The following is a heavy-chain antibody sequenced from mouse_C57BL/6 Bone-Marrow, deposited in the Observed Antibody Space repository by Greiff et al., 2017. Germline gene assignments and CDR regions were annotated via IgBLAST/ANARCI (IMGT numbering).Heavy chain of an antibody. CDR1: GYTFTSYT. V-gene: IGHV1-4*01. CDR3: GLDLLLRYPFAD. CDR2: INPSSGDT. D-gene: IGHD1-1*01. Sequence: QVHVKQSGAELARPGASVKMSCKASGYTFTSYTMHWVKQRPGQGLEWIGYINPSSGDTKYNQKFKDKATLTADKSSSTAYMQLSRLTSEDSAVYYCGLDLLLRYPFADWGKGTLVTVSA. J-gene: IGHJ3*01.